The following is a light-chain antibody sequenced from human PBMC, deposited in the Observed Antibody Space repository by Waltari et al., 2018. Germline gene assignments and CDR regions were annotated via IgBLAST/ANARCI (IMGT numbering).Light chain of an antibody. CDR2: DVI. V-gene: IGLV2-14*03. CDR3: SSYISSDTLEL. CDR1: SSDVGGFNY. J-gene: IGLJ2*01. Sequence: HSALTQPASVSGSPGQSTTISCTGTSSDVGGFNYFSWYQQHPGKAPKLMIFDVIYRPSGISNRFSGSTSGNPASLTISGLQAEDEADYYCSSYISSDTLELFGGGTSLTVL.